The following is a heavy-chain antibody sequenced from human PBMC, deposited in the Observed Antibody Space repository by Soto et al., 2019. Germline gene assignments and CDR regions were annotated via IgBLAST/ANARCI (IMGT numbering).Heavy chain of an antibody. V-gene: IGHV1-69*13. CDR2: IIPIFGTA. D-gene: IGHD5-18*01. CDR1: GYTFSSYA. J-gene: IGHJ3*02. CDR3: AREESRLWSDAFDI. Sequence: SVKVSCKASGYTFSSYAISWVRQAPGQGLEWMGGIIPIFGTANYAQKFQGRVTITADESTSTAYMELSSLRSEDTAVYYCAREESRLWSDAFDIWGQGTMVTVSS.